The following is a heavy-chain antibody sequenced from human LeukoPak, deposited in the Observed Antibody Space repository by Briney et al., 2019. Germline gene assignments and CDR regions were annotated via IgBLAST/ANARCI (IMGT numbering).Heavy chain of an antibody. CDR1: GFTFSTYG. CDR2: IWSDGSNK. V-gene: IGHV3-33*08. D-gene: IGHD2-8*01. J-gene: IGHJ4*02. Sequence: GGSLRLSCAASGFTFSTYGMHWVRQAPGKGLEWVAVIWSDGSNKFYADSVRGRFTMSRDNSKNTLYLQMNSLRAEDTAVYYCARDCTNGVCYGTDFDYWGQGALVTVSS. CDR3: ARDCTNGVCYGTDFDY.